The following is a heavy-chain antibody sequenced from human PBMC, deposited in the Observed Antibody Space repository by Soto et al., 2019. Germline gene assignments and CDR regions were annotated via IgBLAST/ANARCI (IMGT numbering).Heavy chain of an antibody. CDR2: IWYDGSNK. V-gene: IGHV3-33*01. Sequence: QVQLVESGGGVVQPGRSLRLSCAASGFTFSSYGMHWVRQAPGKGLEWVAVIWYDGSNKYYADSVKGRFTISRDNSKNTLYLQMNSLRAEDTAVYYCARDRRCSGGSCSNWFDPWGQGTLVTVSS. CDR3: ARDRRCSGGSCSNWFDP. D-gene: IGHD2-15*01. J-gene: IGHJ5*02. CDR1: GFTFSSYG.